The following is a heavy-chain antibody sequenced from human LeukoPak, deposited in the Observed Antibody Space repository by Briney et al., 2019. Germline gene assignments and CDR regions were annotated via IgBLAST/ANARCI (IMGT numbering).Heavy chain of an antibody. CDR2: ISYDGSNK. D-gene: IGHD3-9*01. CDR1: GFTFSSYG. CDR3: AKDDTFVRYFARAGDDYSYGIDF. J-gene: IGHJ6*02. Sequence: PSGGSLRLSCAASGFTFSSYGMHWVRQAPGKGLEWVAVISYDGSNKYYADSVKGRFTISRDNSKNTLYLQMNSLRAEDTAVYYWAKDDTFVRYFARAGDDYSYGIDFWGQGTTVNVSS. V-gene: IGHV3-30*18.